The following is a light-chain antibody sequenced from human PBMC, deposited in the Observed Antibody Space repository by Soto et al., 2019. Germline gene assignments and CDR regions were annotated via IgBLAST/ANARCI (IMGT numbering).Light chain of an antibody. CDR3: QTWGAGPWV. J-gene: IGLJ3*02. V-gene: IGLV4-69*01. Sequence: QAVVTQSPSASASLGASVKLTCTLSSGRSNYAIAWHQQQPEKGPRYLVKLNMDGSHSKGDGIPDRFSGSSSGAERYLTVSSLQSEDEADYYCQTWGAGPWVFGGGTKVTVL. CDR2: LNMDGSH. CDR1: SGRSNYA.